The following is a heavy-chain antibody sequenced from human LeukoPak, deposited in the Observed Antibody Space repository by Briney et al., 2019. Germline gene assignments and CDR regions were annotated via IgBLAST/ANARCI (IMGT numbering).Heavy chain of an antibody. D-gene: IGHD2-15*01. J-gene: IGHJ4*02. V-gene: IGHV1-2*02. CDR1: GYTFSGHY. CDR2: INPNSGGT. Sequence: ASVKVSCKASGYTFSGHYMRWVRQAPGQGLEWMGWINPNSGGTNYAQKFQGRVTMTRDTSISTAYMELSSLRSDDTAVYYCARDMCSGGSCYFDYWGQGTLVTVSS. CDR3: ARDMCSGGSCYFDY.